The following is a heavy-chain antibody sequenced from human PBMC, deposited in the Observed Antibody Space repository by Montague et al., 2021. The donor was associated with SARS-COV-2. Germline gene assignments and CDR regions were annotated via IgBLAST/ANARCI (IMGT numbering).Heavy chain of an antibody. CDR2: IYYSGST. CDR3: AGLRSSSNWYFDL. V-gene: IGHV4-31*03. CDR1: GGSISSGGYY. D-gene: IGHD6-6*01. J-gene: IGHJ2*01. Sequence: TLSLTCTVSGGSISSGGYYWSWIRQHPGKGLEWIVYIYYSGSTYYNPSLKSRVTISVDTSKNQFSLKLISVTAADTSVYYCAGLRSSSNWYFDLWGRGTLVTVSS.